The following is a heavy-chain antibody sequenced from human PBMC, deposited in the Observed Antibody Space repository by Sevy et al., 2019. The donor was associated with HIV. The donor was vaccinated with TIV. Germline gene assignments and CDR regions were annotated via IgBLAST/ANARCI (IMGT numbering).Heavy chain of an antibody. D-gene: IGHD3-9*01. CDR1: GYTFTGYY. CDR2: INPNSGGT. V-gene: IGHV1-2*06. CDR3: ATYDLLTGYSYFDY. Sequence: ASVKVSCQTSGYTFTGYYMHWVRQAPGQGLEWVGRINPNSGGTDYPQEFQGRLTLTSDTSITTAYMELSRLRSDDTAVYYCATYDLLTGYSYFDYRGQGTLVTVSS. J-gene: IGHJ4*02.